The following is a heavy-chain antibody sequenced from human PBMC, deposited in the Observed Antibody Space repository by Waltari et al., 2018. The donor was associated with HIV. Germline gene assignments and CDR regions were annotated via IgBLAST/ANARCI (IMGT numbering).Heavy chain of an antibody. Sequence: QVQLVQSGTEVKKPGASVKVSCKASGYTFTGYDMNWVRQATGQGIGWMGWMNPESGNTAYAHKFQGRVTMTRNTSIRTAYMELTSLRSEYTAVYYCARGPPNDLWPPQTRHMDVWGQGTTVTVSS. CDR2: MNPESGNT. D-gene: IGHD3-3*01. CDR3: ARGPPNDLWPPQTRHMDV. J-gene: IGHJ6*02. CDR1: GYTFTGYD. V-gene: IGHV1-8*01.